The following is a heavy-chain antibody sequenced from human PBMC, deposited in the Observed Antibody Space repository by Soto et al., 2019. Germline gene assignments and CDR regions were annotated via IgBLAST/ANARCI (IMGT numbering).Heavy chain of an antibody. CDR2: ISGYNGNT. D-gene: IGHD1-26*01. CDR1: GYTFHKYG. J-gene: IGHJ4*02. V-gene: IGHV1-18*01. CDR3: ARGSESFDL. Sequence: QVLLMQSGPEVKKPGASVKVSCKASGYTFHKYGISWVRQVPGQGLEWMGWISGYNGNTNYAPKIQGRVTVTRDTSTATAYMELRSLRSDDTAIYYCARGSESFDLWGQGTLVTVSS.